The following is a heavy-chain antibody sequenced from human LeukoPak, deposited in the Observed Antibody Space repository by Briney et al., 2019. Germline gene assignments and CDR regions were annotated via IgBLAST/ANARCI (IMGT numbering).Heavy chain of an antibody. V-gene: IGHV3-53*01. CDR2: IYSGGST. CDR1: GFTVSSNY. J-gene: IGHJ4*02. Sequence: GGSLRLSCAPSGFTVSSNYMSWVRQAPGKGLEWVSVIYSGGSTYYADSVKGRFTISRDNSKNTLYLQMNSLRAEDTAVYYCARDRGSYSDYWGQGTLVTVSS. D-gene: IGHD1-26*01. CDR3: ARDRGSYSDY.